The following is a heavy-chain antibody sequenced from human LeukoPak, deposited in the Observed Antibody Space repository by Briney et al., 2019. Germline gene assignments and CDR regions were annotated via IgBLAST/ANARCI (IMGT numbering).Heavy chain of an antibody. Sequence: SQTLSLTCTVSGGSISSGGYYWSWIRQHPGKGLEWIGYIYYSGSTYYNASLKSRVTISVDTSKNQFYLKLSSVTAAATAVYYCARGAGYCSGGSCYLPGYFDYWGQGTLVTVSS. V-gene: IGHV4-31*03. CDR2: IYYSGST. CDR1: GGSISSGGYY. J-gene: IGHJ4*02. CDR3: ARGAGYCSGGSCYLPGYFDY. D-gene: IGHD2-15*01.